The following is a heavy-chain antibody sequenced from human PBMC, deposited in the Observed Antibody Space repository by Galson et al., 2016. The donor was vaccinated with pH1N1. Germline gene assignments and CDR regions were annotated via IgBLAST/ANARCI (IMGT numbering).Heavy chain of an antibody. CDR3: ARGHPLGSIRGWV. CDR1: GYTFNNYD. Sequence: SVKVSCKASGYTFNNYDINWVRQTPGQGLEWMGWMNPNTGGTDSAQKFQGRVTLTRNTSEGTAFMELSNLRSDDTAVYYCARGHPLGSIRGWVGGKGTLVTVSS. V-gene: IGHV1-8*03. CDR2: MNPNTGGT. J-gene: IGHJ1*01. D-gene: IGHD1-1*01.